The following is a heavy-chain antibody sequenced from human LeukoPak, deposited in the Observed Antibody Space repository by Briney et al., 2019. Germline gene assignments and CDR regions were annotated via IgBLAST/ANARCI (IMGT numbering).Heavy chain of an antibody. Sequence: SETLSLTCSIYGGPLNGYYWSWIRQPPGKGLEWIGEINHSGTTNYNPSLESRVTISIDTSKNQFSLKLSSMTAADTAVYYCARGGSYPTRSDYWGQGTLVTVSS. CDR2: INHSGTT. D-gene: IGHD1-26*01. CDR1: GGPLNGYY. CDR3: ARGGSYPTRSDY. V-gene: IGHV4-34*01. J-gene: IGHJ4*02.